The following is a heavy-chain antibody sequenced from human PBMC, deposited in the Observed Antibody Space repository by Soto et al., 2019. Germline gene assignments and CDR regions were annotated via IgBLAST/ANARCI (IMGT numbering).Heavy chain of an antibody. D-gene: IGHD6-6*01. CDR1: GFTFSSYA. V-gene: IGHV3-23*01. CDR2: ISGSGGST. J-gene: IGHJ4*02. CDR3: AKDAIWGYSSSSGPFDY. Sequence: PGGSLRLSCAASGFTFSSYAMSWVRQAPGKGLEWVSAISGSGGSTYYADSVKGRFTISRDNSKNTLYLQMNSLRAEDTAVYYCAKDAIWGYSSSSGPFDYWGQGTLVTVSS.